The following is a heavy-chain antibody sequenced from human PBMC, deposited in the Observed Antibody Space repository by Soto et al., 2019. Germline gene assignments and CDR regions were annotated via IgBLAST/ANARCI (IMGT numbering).Heavy chain of an antibody. D-gene: IGHD3-22*01. V-gene: IGHV1-18*04. CDR2: ISAYNGNT. CDR3: ASPSHYDSSGYSLQGFAY. Sequence: ASVKVSCKASGYTFTSYGISWVRQATGQGLEWMGWISAYNGNTNYAQKPQGRVTMTTETSTSTAYMELRSLRSDDTAVYYCASPSHYDSSGYSLQGFAYWGQGTPVTVSS. CDR1: GYTFTSYG. J-gene: IGHJ4*02.